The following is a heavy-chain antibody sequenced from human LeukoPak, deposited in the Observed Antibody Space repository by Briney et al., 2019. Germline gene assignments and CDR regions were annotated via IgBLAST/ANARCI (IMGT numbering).Heavy chain of an antibody. Sequence: PGGSLRLSCAASGFTFSGPAMHWVRQASGKGLEWVGRIRSKANSYATAYAASVKGRFTISRDDSKNTAYLQMNSLKTEDTAVYYCTRTENNYDSSGPDYWGQGTLVTVSS. CDR1: GFTFSGPA. V-gene: IGHV3-73*01. J-gene: IGHJ4*02. D-gene: IGHD3-22*01. CDR2: IRSKANSYAT. CDR3: TRTENNYDSSGPDY.